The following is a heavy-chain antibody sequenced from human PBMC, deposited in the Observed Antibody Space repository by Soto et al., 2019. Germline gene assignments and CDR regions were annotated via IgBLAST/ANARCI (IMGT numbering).Heavy chain of an antibody. V-gene: IGHV5-51*01. CDR2: IYPGDSDT. J-gene: IGHJ5*02. CDR3: ARPVWEPHYDFWSGYYRFDP. D-gene: IGHD3-3*01. CDR1: GYSFTSYW. Sequence: GESLKISCKGSGYSFTSYWIGWVRQMPGKGLEWMGIIYPGDSDTRYSPSFQGQVTISADKSISTAYLQWSSLKASDTAMYYCARPVWEPHYDFWSGYYRFDPWGQGTLVTVSS.